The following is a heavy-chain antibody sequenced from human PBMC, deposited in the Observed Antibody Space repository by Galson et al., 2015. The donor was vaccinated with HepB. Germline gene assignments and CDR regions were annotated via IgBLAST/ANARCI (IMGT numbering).Heavy chain of an antibody. V-gene: IGHV1-2*02. J-gene: IGHJ5*02. Sequence: SVTVSCKASGYTFTGYYMHWVRQAPEQGLEWMGWINPNSGGTNYAQKFQGRVTMTRDTSISTAYMELSRLRSDDTAVYYCARGGDGYLFVDQNNWFDPWGQGTLVTVSS. CDR1: GYTFTGYY. D-gene: IGHD5-24*01. CDR2: INPNSGGT. CDR3: ARGGDGYLFVDQNNWFDP.